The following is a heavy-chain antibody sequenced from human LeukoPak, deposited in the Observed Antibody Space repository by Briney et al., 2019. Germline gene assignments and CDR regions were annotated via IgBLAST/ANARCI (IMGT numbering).Heavy chain of an antibody. CDR1: GGSISSGGYY. D-gene: IGHD6-13*01. J-gene: IGHJ3*02. CDR2: IYYSGST. CDR3: ARDFRRWSHAFDI. V-gene: IGHV4-31*03. Sequence: SETLSLTCTVSGGSISSGGYYWSWIRQHPGKGLEWIGYIYYSGSTYYNPSHKSRVTISVDTSKNQFSLKLSSVTAADTAVYYCARDFRRWSHAFDIWGQGTMVTVSS.